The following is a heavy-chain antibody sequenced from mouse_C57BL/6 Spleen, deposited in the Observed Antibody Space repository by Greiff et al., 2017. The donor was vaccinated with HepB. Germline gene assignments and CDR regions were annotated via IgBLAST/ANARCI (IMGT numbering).Heavy chain of an antibody. D-gene: IGHD1-1*01. J-gene: IGHJ1*03. Sequence: VKLVESGPGLVAPSQSLSITCTVSGFSLTSYGVDWVRQSPGKGLEWLGVIWGVGSTNYNSALKSRLSISKDNSKSQVFLKMNSLQTDDTAMYYCASRGIYYGSSYGYFDVWGTGTTVTVSS. CDR3: ASRGIYYGSSYGYFDV. CDR2: IWGVGST. V-gene: IGHV2-6*01. CDR1: GFSLTSYG.